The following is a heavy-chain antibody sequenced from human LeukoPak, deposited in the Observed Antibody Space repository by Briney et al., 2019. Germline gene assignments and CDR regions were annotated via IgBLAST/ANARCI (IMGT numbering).Heavy chain of an antibody. J-gene: IGHJ4*02. Sequence: PGGSLRLSCAASGFAFSDYSMNWVRQAPGKGLEWISAITSDSNLIYYADSMRGRITISRDNAENSVYLQMNSLRAEDTAVYYCARGSGYSFDYWGQGTLVTVSS. V-gene: IGHV3-21*06. CDR2: ITSDSNLI. D-gene: IGHD3-3*01. CDR3: ARGSGYSFDY. CDR1: GFAFSDYS.